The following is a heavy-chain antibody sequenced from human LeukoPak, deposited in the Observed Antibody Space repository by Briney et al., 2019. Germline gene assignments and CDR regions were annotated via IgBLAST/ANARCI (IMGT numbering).Heavy chain of an antibody. V-gene: IGHV4-34*01. CDR1: GGSFSGYY. D-gene: IGHD3-9*01. CDR3: ARSTLRYSNWFDP. Sequence: SETLSLTCAVYGGSFSGYYWSWIRQPPGKGLEWIGEINHSGSTNYNPSLKSRVTISVDTSKNQFSLKLSSVTAADTAVYYCARSTLRYSNWFDPWGRGTLVTVSS. CDR2: INHSGST. J-gene: IGHJ5*02.